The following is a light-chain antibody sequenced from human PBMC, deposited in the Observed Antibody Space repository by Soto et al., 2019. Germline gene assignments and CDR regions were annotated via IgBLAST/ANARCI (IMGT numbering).Light chain of an antibody. CDR3: SLYTGTTTAL. CDR2: EVS. J-gene: IGLJ3*02. V-gene: IGLV2-14*01. Sequence: QSVLTQPASVSGSPGQSITISCSGTSSDVGAYNYVSWYQQHPGRAPKLLIYEVSNRPSGISNRFSGSKSGYTASLTISGLQAEDEADYYCSLYTGTTTALFGGGTQLTVL. CDR1: SSDVGAYNY.